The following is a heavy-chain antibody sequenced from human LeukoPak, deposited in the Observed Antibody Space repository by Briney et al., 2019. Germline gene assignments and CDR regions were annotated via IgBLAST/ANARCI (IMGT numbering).Heavy chain of an antibody. CDR3: VGFRATAGLY. CDR1: GFTLSSYA. V-gene: IGHV3-64D*06. CDR2: ITSSGGST. Sequence: PGGSLRLSCSASGFTLSSYAMYWVRQAPGKGLEYVSAITSSGGSTYYADSVKGRFTISRDNSKNTLYLQMSSLRAEDTAVYYCVGFRATAGLYWGQGTLVTVSS. D-gene: IGHD6-13*01. J-gene: IGHJ4*02.